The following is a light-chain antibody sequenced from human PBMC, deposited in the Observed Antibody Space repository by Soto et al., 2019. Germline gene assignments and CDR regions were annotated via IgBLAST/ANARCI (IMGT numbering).Light chain of an antibody. Sequence: QSALTQPASVSGSPGQSISISCTGTSSNVGGYKYVSWYQQHPGRVPKLMIHDVSSRPSGVSNRVSGSKSGNTASLTISGLQAEDEAEYYCSSYTDISLYVFGTGTKLTVL. CDR1: SSNVGGYKY. J-gene: IGLJ1*01. CDR2: DVS. V-gene: IGLV2-14*03. CDR3: SSYTDISLYV.